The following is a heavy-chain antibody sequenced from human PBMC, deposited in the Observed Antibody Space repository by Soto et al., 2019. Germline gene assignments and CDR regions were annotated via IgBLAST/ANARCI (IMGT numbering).Heavy chain of an antibody. CDR3: TREVDRNGEDV. V-gene: IGHV3-33*01. CDR2: IWHDGSRK. J-gene: IGHJ6*04. CDR1: GFTFSDYG. Sequence: QVQLVESGGGVVQPGRSLRLACAASGFTFSDYGMHWARQAPGKGLEWVAIIWHDGSRKYYADSVKGRFTISRDNSKNTLYLQMNSLRVDDTAVYYCTREVDRNGEDVWSKGTTVTVSS.